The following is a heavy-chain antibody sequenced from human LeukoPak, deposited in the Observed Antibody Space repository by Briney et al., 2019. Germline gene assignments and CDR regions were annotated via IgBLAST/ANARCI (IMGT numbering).Heavy chain of an antibody. V-gene: IGHV3-7*01. D-gene: IGHD1-1*01. CDR2: IKYDGNEK. Sequence: PGRSLRLSCAASGFTFSTYAMHWVRQAPGKGLEWVANIKYDGNEKYYVDSVKGRFTISRDNAKNSLYLQMNSLSAEDTAVYYCARGGTTFEHWGQGTLVTVSS. CDR3: ARGGTTFEH. J-gene: IGHJ4*02. CDR1: GFTFSTYA.